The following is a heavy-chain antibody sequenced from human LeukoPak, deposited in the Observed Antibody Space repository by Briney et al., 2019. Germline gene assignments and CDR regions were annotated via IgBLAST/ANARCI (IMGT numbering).Heavy chain of an antibody. CDR2: INHSGST. Sequence: SETLSLTCAVYGGSFSGYYWSWIRQPPGKGLEWIGEINHSGSTNYNPSLKSRVYISVDTSKNQFSLKLSSVTAADTAVYYCARAPIVATISFFDYWGQGTLVTVSS. J-gene: IGHJ4*02. CDR3: ARAPIVATISFFDY. D-gene: IGHD5-12*01. V-gene: IGHV4-34*01. CDR1: GGSFSGYY.